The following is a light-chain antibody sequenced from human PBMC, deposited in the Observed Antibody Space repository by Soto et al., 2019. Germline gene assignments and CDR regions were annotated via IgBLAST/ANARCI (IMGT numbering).Light chain of an antibody. CDR2: EVT. V-gene: IGLV2-8*01. J-gene: IGLJ1*01. CDR1: SRDVGGYNL. Sequence: QSALTQPPSASGSPGQSVTISCTGTSRDVGGYNLVSWYQLHPGKAPKLIISEVTKRPSGVPDRFSGSKSGNTASLTVSGLQAEDEADYYCTSHAGFNNFYVFGTGTQLTVL. CDR3: TSHAGFNNFYV.